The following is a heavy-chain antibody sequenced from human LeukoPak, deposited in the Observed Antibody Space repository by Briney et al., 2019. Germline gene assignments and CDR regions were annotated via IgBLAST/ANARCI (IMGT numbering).Heavy chain of an antibody. D-gene: IGHD1-7*01. CDR2: SSDYNANT. V-gene: IGHV1-18*01. CDR3: ARVDRVRNCEY. J-gene: IGHJ4*02. Sequence: ASVKVSCKASGYTFTNYGISWVRQAPGQGLEWMGGSSDYNANTQYAQKFQGRLTMTTDTSSNTAYMELKNLRSDDTAIYYCARVDRVRNCEYCGQGTLVTVSS. CDR1: GYTFTNYG.